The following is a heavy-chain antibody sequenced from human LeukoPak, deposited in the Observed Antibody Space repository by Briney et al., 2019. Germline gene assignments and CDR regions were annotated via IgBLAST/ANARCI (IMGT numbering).Heavy chain of an antibody. CDR3: ARGGPDQYYDFWSGYYIRTYNWFDP. J-gene: IGHJ5*02. V-gene: IGHV3-74*01. CDR2: INSDGSST. Sequence: GGSLRLSCAASGFTFSSYWMHWVRQAPGKGLVWVSRINSDGSSTSYADSVKGRFTISRDNAKNTLYLQMNSLRAEDTAVYYCARGGPDQYYDFWSGYYIRTYNWFDPWGQGTLVTVSS. D-gene: IGHD3-3*01. CDR1: GFTFSSYW.